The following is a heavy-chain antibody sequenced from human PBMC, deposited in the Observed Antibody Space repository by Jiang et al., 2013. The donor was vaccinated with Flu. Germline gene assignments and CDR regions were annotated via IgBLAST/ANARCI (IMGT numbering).Heavy chain of an antibody. CDR2: IYYSGTT. D-gene: IGHD1-26*01. J-gene: IGHJ4*02. CDR1: GASITTYY. Sequence: GSGLVKPSETLSLTCTVSGASITTYYWSWIRQPPRKGLEWIGFIYYSGTTYYNPSLKSRVTISVDTSKNQFSLKLSSVTVADTAVYYCATSGSYPPYFDYWGQGTLVPVSS. CDR3: ATSGSYPPYFDY. V-gene: IGHV4-59*01.